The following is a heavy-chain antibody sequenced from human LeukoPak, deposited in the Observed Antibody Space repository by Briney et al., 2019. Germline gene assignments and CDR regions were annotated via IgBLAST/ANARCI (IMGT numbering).Heavy chain of an antibody. J-gene: IGHJ3*02. CDR3: VRDHAYAFDM. V-gene: IGHV3-48*01. CDR1: AFIFSNYP. CDR2: ITGKSDTI. D-gene: IGHD3-16*01. Sequence: GGSLRLSCAASAFIFSNYPMNWVRQAPGQGLEWVSYITGKSDTIYYADSVKGRFIISRDNAKNSLYLQMNSLKAEDTAIYYCVRDHAYAFDMWGQGTRVTVSS.